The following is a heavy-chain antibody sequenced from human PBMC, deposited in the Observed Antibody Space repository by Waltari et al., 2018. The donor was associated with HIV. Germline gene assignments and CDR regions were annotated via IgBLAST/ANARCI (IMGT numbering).Heavy chain of an antibody. CDR2: IYYNENT. CDR3: ARSRHDYYDSSGYYRGAFDI. D-gene: IGHD3-22*01. Sequence: QVQLQESGPGLVKPSQTLSLTCTVSGGSVSSSDYYWNWIRQPPGKGLEWIGYIYYNENTHHNPSLKSRLTISLDRSKSQFSLKLSSVTAADTAVYYCARSRHDYYDSSGYYRGAFDIWGQGTMVPVSS. CDR1: GGSVSSSDYY. J-gene: IGHJ3*02. V-gene: IGHV4-30-4*08.